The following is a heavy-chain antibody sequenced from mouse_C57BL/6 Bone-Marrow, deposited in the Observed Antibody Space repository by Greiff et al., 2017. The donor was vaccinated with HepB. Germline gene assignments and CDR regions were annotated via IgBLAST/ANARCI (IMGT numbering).Heavy chain of an antibody. V-gene: IGHV3-6*01. CDR2: ISYDGSN. D-gene: IGHD1-1*01. J-gene: IGHJ2*01. CDR1: GYSITSGYY. Sequence: ESGPGLVKPSQSLSLTCSVTGYSITSGYYWNWIRQFPGNKLEWMGYISYDGSNNYNPSLKNRISITRDTSKNQFFLKLNSVTTEDTATYYCALFTTVVGYYFDYWGQGTTLTVSS. CDR3: ALFTTVVGYYFDY.